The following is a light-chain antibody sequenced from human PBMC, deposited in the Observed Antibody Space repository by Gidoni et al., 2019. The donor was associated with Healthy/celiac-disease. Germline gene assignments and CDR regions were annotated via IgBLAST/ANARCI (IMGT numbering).Light chain of an antibody. Sequence: DNQMTQSPSSLSASVGDRVTITCRASQSISSYLNWYQQKPGKAPKLLIYAASSLQSGVPSRFSGSGSGTDFTLTISSLQPEDFATYYCQQSYSTPLXXXGGTKVEIK. J-gene: IGKJ4*01. V-gene: IGKV1-39*01. CDR2: AAS. CDR1: QSISSY. CDR3: QQSYSTPLX.